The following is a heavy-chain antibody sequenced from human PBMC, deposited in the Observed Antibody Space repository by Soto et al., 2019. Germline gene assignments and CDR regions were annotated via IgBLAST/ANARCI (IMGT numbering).Heavy chain of an antibody. D-gene: IGHD3-9*01. CDR2: ISSSGST. Sequence: SETLSLTCTVSGDSLGGVGYWSWIRQFPGRGLEWIGCISSSGSTYYNPALNNRISLSLDTSQNQFSLKLLSVTATDTTIYYCARSGLTGIGIPSHWFDPWGQGTLVTVSS. CDR1: GDSLGGVGY. V-gene: IGHV4-31*03. CDR3: ARSGLTGIGIPSHWFDP. J-gene: IGHJ5*02.